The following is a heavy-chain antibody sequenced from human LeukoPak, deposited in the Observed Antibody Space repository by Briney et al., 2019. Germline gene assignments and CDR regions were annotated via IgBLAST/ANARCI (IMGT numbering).Heavy chain of an antibody. CDR3: ARDSGDIAVADDFDY. J-gene: IGHJ4*02. V-gene: IGHV3-33*01. CDR2: IWYNGSNK. Sequence: GGSLRLSCAASGFTFSSYGMHWVRQAPGKGLEWVAVIWYNGSNKYYADSVKGRFTISRDNSKNTLYLQMNSLRAEDTAVYYCARDSGDIAVADDFDYWGQGTLVTVSS. D-gene: IGHD6-19*01. CDR1: GFTFSSYG.